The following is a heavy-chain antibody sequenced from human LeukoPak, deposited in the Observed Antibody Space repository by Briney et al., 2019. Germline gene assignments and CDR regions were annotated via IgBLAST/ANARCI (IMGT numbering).Heavy chain of an antibody. Sequence: SETLSLTCAVYGGSFSGYYWSWIRQPPGKGLEWIGEINHSRSTNYNPSLKSRVTISVDTSKNQFSLKLSSVTAADTAVYYCARSGIAAAGVRLFDYWGQGTLVTVSS. CDR3: ARSGIAAAGVRLFDY. J-gene: IGHJ4*02. V-gene: IGHV4-34*01. D-gene: IGHD6-13*01. CDR2: INHSRST. CDR1: GGSFSGYY.